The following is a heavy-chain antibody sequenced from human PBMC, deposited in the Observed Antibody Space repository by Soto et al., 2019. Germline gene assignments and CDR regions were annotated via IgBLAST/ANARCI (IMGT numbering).Heavy chain of an antibody. J-gene: IGHJ4*02. Sequence: SETLSLTCAVYGGSFSGYYWSWIRQPPGKGLEWIGEINHSGSTNYNPSLKSRVTISVDTSKNQFSLKLSSVTAADTAVYYCACVDIVATKVDYWGQGTLVTVSS. D-gene: IGHD5-12*01. CDR3: ACVDIVATKVDY. V-gene: IGHV4-34*01. CDR2: INHSGST. CDR1: GGSFSGYY.